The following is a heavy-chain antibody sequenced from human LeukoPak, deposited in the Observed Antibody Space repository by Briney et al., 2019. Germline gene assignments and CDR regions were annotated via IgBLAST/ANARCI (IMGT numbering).Heavy chain of an antibody. V-gene: IGHV4-61*02. D-gene: IGHD2-2*01. CDR3: ASTLVVPAATNWFDP. Sequence: SQTLSLTCTVSGGSISSGSYYWSWIRQPAGKGLEWIGRIYTSGSTNYNPSLKSRVTISVDTSKNQFSLKLRSVTAADTAVYYCASTLVVPAATNWFDPWGQGTLVTVSS. J-gene: IGHJ5*02. CDR1: GGSISSGSYY. CDR2: IYTSGST.